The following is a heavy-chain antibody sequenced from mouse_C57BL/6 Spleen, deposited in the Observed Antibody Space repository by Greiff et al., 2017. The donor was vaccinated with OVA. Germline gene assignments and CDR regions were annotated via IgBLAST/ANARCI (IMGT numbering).Heavy chain of an antibody. V-gene: IGHV14-3*01. Sequence: VQLQQSVAELVRPGASVKLSCTASGFTITNTYMHWVKQRPEQGLEWIGRIYPANGNTKYAPKFQGKATLTADTSSNTAYRQLSSLTSEDTSFYYCAMVTTGYWGKGTTLTVSS. CDR1: GFTITNTY. D-gene: IGHD2-2*01. CDR3: AMVTTGY. CDR2: IYPANGNT. J-gene: IGHJ2*01.